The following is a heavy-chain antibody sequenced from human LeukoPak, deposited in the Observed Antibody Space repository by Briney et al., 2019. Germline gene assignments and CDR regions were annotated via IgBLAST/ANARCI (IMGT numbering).Heavy chain of an antibody. D-gene: IGHD4-17*01. CDR3: ARVPTTYGMDV. Sequence: PGGSLRLSCTASGFTFSSYSMNWVRQAPGKGLEWVSYISSSGSTISYADSVQGRLTISRGNAKNSLYLQMNSLRAEDTAVYYCARVPTTYGMDVWGQGTTVTVSS. V-gene: IGHV3-48*01. J-gene: IGHJ6*02. CDR2: ISSSGSTI. CDR1: GFTFSSYS.